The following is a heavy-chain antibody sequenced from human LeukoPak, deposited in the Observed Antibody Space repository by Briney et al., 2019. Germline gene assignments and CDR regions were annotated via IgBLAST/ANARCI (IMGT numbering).Heavy chain of an antibody. V-gene: IGHV3-64D*06. CDR3: VKAAVTWIYFPHFDY. CDR1: GFTFSSYG. J-gene: IGHJ4*02. D-gene: IGHD5-12*01. Sequence: PGGSLRLSCSAPGFTFSSYGMHWVRQAPGKGLEYVSAISSNGGSTYYADSVKGRFTISRDDSKNTLYLQMSSLRAEDTAVYYCVKAAVTWIYFPHFDYWGQGTLVTVPS. CDR2: ISSNGGST.